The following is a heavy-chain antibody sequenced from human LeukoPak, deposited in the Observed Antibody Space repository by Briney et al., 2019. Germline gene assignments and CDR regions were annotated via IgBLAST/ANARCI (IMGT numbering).Heavy chain of an antibody. V-gene: IGHV1-2*06. D-gene: IGHD3-16*02. CDR1: GGTFSSTT. CDR3: ARDNVIR. Sequence: ASVKVSCKASGGTFSSTTINWVRQAPGQGLEWMGRINPNSGGTNYAQKFQGRVTMTRDTSISTAYMELSRLRSDDTAVYYCARDNVIRWGQGTLVTVSS. CDR2: INPNSGGT. J-gene: IGHJ4*02.